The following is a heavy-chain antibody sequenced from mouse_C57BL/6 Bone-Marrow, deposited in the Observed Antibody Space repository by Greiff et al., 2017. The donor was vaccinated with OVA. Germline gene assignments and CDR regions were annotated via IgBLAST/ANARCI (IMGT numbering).Heavy chain of an antibody. D-gene: IGHD4-1*01. J-gene: IGHJ2*01. CDR2: IYPRSGNT. Sequence: QVQLKESGAELARPGASVKLSCKASGYTFTSYGISWVKQRTGQGLEWIGEIYPRSGNTYYNEKFKGKATLTADKSSSTAYMELRSLTSEDSAVYVCARRRGRTGTYFDYWGQGTTLTVSS. CDR3: ARRRGRTGTYFDY. V-gene: IGHV1-81*01. CDR1: GYTFTSYG.